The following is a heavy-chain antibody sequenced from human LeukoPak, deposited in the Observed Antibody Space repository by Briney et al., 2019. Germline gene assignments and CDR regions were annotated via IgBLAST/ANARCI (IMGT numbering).Heavy chain of an antibody. J-gene: IGHJ6*03. Sequence: SETLSLTCTVSGGSISSSSYYWGWIRQPPGKGLEWIGSIYYSGSTYSDPSLQSRVTISVDTSKNQFSLKLNSVTAADTAVYYCASFYCSGGSCYQYYSYYYMDVWGKGTTVTISS. D-gene: IGHD2-15*01. CDR2: IYYSGST. V-gene: IGHV4-39*01. CDR1: GGSISSSSYY. CDR3: ASFYCSGGSCYQYYSYYYMDV.